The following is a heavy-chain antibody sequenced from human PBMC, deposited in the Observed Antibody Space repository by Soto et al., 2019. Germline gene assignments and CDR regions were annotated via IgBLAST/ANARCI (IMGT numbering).Heavy chain of an antibody. D-gene: IGHD3-3*01. CDR1: GFTVSSNY. CDR3: AREARDFWSGYSDY. Sequence: EVQLVESGGGLVQPGGSLRLSCAASGFTVSSNYMSWVRQAPGKGLEWVSVISSGGSTYYADSVKGRFTISRDKSKNTLYLQMNSLRAEDTAVYYCAREARDFWSGYSDYWGQGTLVTVSS. V-gene: IGHV3-66*01. CDR2: ISSGGST. J-gene: IGHJ4*02.